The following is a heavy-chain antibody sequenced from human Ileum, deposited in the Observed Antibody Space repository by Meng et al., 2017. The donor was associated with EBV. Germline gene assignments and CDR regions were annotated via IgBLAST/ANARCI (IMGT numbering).Heavy chain of an antibody. D-gene: IGHD5-18*01. CDR3: ARWAFIYSYGFDH. CDR1: GASITESNS. V-gene: IGHV4-4*02. CDR2: IYHSGGT. J-gene: IGHJ4*02. Sequence: QLRLQESGPGLGKPSGTLSLTCAVSGASITESNSWSWVRQSPGKGLEWIGEIYHSGGTNYNPSLKSRVTISVDKSKNQISLKLNSVTAADTAVYYCARWAFIYSYGFDHWGQGTLVTVSS.